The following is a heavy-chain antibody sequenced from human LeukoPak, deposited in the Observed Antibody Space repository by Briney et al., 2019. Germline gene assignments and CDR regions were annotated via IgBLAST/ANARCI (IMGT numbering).Heavy chain of an antibody. J-gene: IGHJ6*03. CDR3: ARGDYYGSGTHYYYYYMDV. CDR1: GGTFSSYA. Sequence: ASVKVSCKASGGTFSSYAISWVRQAPGQGLEWMGGIIPIFGTANYAQKFQGRVTITTDESTSTAYMERSSLRSEDTAVYYCARGDYYGSGTHYYYYYMDVWGKGTTVTVSS. CDR2: IIPIFGTA. D-gene: IGHD3-10*01. V-gene: IGHV1-69*05.